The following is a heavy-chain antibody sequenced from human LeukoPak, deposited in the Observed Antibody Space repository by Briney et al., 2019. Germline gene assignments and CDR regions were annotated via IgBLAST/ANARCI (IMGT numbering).Heavy chain of an antibody. J-gene: IGHJ6*02. Sequence: GGSLRLSCAASGFTFSSYGMNWVRQAPGKGLEWVSSIGRSPSYIYYADSVKGRFTISRDNAKDSLDLQMNSLRAEDTAVYYCARLTSYNHDYSGRYGLDVWGQGITVTVSS. CDR3: ARLTSYNHDYSGRYGLDV. V-gene: IGHV3-21*01. CDR1: GFTFSSYG. CDR2: IGRSPSYI. D-gene: IGHD5-12*01.